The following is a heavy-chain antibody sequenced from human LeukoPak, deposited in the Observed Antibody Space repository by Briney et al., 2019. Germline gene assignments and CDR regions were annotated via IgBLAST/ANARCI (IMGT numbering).Heavy chain of an antibody. J-gene: IGHJ4*02. V-gene: IGHV5-51*01. D-gene: IGHD3-22*01. CDR3: ARRSLLESPGYYPDY. CDR1: GYVFSSYY. Sequence: GESLKISCQGSGYVFSSYYIAWVRQMPARGLEWMGIIYPGDSTTIYSPSFQGQVRISVDKSTRTAYLQWSSLKASDTAMYYCARRSLLESPGYYPDYWGQGTLVTVSS. CDR2: IYPGDSTT.